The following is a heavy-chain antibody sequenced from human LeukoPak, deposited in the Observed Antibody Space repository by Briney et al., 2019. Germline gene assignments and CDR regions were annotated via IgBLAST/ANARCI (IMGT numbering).Heavy chain of an antibody. Sequence: AASVKVSCKASGYTFTSYGISWVRQAPGQGLEWMGWISAYNGNTNYAQKLQGRVTMTTDTSTSTAYMELRSLRSEDTAVYYCARDPEGDTIFANWGQGTLVTVSS. CDR1: GYTFTSYG. CDR3: ARDPEGDTIFAN. J-gene: IGHJ4*02. D-gene: IGHD3-3*01. CDR2: ISAYNGNT. V-gene: IGHV1-18*01.